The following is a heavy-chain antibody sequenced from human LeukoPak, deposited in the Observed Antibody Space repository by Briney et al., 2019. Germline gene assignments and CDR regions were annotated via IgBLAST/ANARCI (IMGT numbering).Heavy chain of an antibody. Sequence: LETLSLTCAVSGGSISSSNWWSWVRQPPGKGLEWIGEIYHSGSTNYNPSLKSRVTISVDKSKNQFSLKLSSVTAADTAVYYCASRIGYYYDSSGYYYSDYWGQGTLVTVSS. CDR1: GGSISSSNW. CDR3: ASRIGYYYDSSGYYYSDY. J-gene: IGHJ4*02. V-gene: IGHV4-4*02. D-gene: IGHD3-22*01. CDR2: IYHSGST.